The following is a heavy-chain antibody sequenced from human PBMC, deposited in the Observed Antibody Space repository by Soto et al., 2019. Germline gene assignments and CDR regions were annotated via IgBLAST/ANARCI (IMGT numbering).Heavy chain of an antibody. D-gene: IGHD2-21*01. CDR2: SYHSGST. CDR3: AGFKVIDRELDY. V-gene: IGHV4-30-2*01. Sequence: PGKGLEWIGYSYHSGSTYYNPSLKSRVTTSLDRSKNQFSLKLSSVTAADTAVYYCAGFKVIDRELDYWGKGTLVTVSS. J-gene: IGHJ4*02.